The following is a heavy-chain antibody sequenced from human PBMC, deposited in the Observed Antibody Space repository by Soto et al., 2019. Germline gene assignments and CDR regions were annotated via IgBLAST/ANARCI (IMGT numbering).Heavy chain of an antibody. CDR1: GFTFSSYG. CDR2: ISYDGSNK. J-gene: IGHJ5*02. D-gene: IGHD3-9*01. Sequence: GGSLRLSCSASGFTFSSYGMHWVRQAPGKWLEWVAVISYDGSNKYYADSVKGRFTISRDNSKNTLYLQMNSLRAEDTAVYYCAKDRELSRLRYFDWLPHWFDPWGQGTLVTVSS. V-gene: IGHV3-30*18. CDR3: AKDRELSRLRYFDWLPHWFDP.